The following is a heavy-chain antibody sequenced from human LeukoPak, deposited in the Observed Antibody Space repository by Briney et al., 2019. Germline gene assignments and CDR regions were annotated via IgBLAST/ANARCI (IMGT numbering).Heavy chain of an antibody. CDR2: IYTSGST. D-gene: IGHD3-10*01. Sequence: PSETLSLTCTVSGGSISPYYWSWIRQPPGKGLKWIGYIYTSGSTNYNPSLKSRVTMSVDTSKNQFSLKLNSVTAADTAVYYCAKSNGYGLVDIWGQGTMVTVSS. CDR3: AKSNGYGLVDI. V-gene: IGHV4-4*08. J-gene: IGHJ3*02. CDR1: GGSISPYY.